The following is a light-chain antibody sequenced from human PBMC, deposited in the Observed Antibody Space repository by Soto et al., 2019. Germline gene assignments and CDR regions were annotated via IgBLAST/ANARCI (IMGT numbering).Light chain of an antibody. CDR2: AND. CDR1: RSNIGGNA. J-gene: IGLJ1*01. CDR3: ATWDDRLNGYV. Sequence: QSVLTQPPSVSGTPGQRVTISCSGSRSNIGGNAVTWYQQVPGTAPKLLIYANDQRPSGISDRFSGSRSGTSASLAISGLQSEDEADYYCATWDDRLNGYVFGSGTKVTVL. V-gene: IGLV1-44*01.